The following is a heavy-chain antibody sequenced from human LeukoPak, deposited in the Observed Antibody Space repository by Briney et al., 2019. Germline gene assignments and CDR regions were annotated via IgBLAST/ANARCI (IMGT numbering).Heavy chain of an antibody. V-gene: IGHV3-21*01. D-gene: IGHD2-15*01. J-gene: IGHJ6*03. CDR3: ARGGRSEGRYMDV. CDR1: GFTFSSYS. CDR2: ISSSSSYI. Sequence: GGSLRLSCAASGFTFSSYSMNWVRQAPGKGLEWVSFISSSSSYIYYADSVKGRFTISRDNAKNSLYLQMNSLRAEGTAVYYCARGGRSEGRYMDVWGKGATVTVSS.